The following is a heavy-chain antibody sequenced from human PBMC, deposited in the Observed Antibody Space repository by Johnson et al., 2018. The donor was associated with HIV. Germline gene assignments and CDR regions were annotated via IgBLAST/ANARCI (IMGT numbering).Heavy chain of an antibody. CDR3: ARDFILTARGTFDI. D-gene: IGHD3-9*01. J-gene: IGHJ3*02. CDR1: VFTFSSYG. V-gene: IGHV3-30*19. CDR2: IWYDGSNK. Sequence: QVQLVESGGGVVQPGRSLRLSCAASVFTFSSYGMHWVRQAPGKGLEWVAVIWYDGSNKDNADSVKGRFTISRDNSKNTLYLQMKSLRVEDTAVYYCARDFILTARGTFDIWGQGTMVTVSS.